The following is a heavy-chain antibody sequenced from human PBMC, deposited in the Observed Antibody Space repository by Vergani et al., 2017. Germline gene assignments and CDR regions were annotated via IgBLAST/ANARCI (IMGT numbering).Heavy chain of an antibody. V-gene: IGHV3-33*01. CDR3: ASQXGYCSSTSCTGPYY. D-gene: IGHD2-2*01. CDR2: IWYDGSNK. CDR1: GFTFSSYG. Sequence: QVQLVESGGGVVQPGRSLRLSCAASGFTFSSYGMHWVRQAPGKGLEWVAVIWYDGSNKYYADSVKGRFTISRDNSKNTLYLQMNSLRAEDTAVYYCASQXGYCSSTSCTGPYYWGQGTLVTVSS. J-gene: IGHJ4*02.